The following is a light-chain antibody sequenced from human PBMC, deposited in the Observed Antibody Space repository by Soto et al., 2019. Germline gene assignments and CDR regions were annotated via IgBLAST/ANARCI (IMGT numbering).Light chain of an antibody. CDR1: SRDVGSYNY. CDR3: LVYGRGGTLM. V-gene: IGLV2-8*01. CDR2: EVT. J-gene: IGLJ3*02. Sequence: QSALTQPPSASGSHGQSVTISCTGTSRDVGSYNYVSWYQQHPGKAPKLLIYEVTKRPSGVPDRFSGSKSGNTASLTVSGLQAEDEADYYCLVYGRGGTLMFGGGTKLTVL.